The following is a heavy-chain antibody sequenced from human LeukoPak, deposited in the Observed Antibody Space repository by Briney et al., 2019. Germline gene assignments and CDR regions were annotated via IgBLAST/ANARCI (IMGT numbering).Heavy chain of an antibody. CDR3: AREVGGSAFDI. Sequence: PGGSLRLSCAASGFTVSSNYMSWVRQAPGEGLEWVSIIYSGGSTYYSDSVKGRFTIYRHNSKNTLYLQMNSLRAEATAVYYCAREVGGSAFDIWGQGTMVTVSS. D-gene: IGHD3-16*01. CDR1: GFTVSSNY. J-gene: IGHJ3*02. V-gene: IGHV3-53*04. CDR2: IYSGGST.